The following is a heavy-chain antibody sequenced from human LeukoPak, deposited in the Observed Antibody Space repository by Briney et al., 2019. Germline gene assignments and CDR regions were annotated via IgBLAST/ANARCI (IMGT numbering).Heavy chain of an antibody. V-gene: IGHV3-7*01. CDR2: IKHDGSKK. CDR1: GYTFSSYW. Sequence: GGSLRLSCAASGYTFSSYWMSWVRQAPGQGLEWMAKIKHDGSKKYYVDSVKGRFTMSRDNAKNSVYLQINSLRAEATAVYYCARVRSPTYSGYDYLFYYYGMDVWRQATTVTVCS. J-gene: IGHJ6*02. CDR3: ARVRSPTYSGYDYLFYYYGMDV. D-gene: IGHD5-12*01.